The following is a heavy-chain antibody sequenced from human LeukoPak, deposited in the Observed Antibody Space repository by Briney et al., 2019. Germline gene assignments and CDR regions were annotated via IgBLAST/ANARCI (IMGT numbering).Heavy chain of an antibody. D-gene: IGHD6-13*01. CDR1: GFTFSSYE. CDR3: ARVGLAAAGSGIDY. CDR2: ISSSGSTI. V-gene: IGHV3-48*03. Sequence: PGGSLRLSCAASGFTFSSYEMNWVRQAPGKGLEWVSYISSSGSTIYYADSVKGRFTISRDNAKNSLYLQMNSLRAEDTAVYYCARVGLAAAGSGIDYWGQGTLVTVSS. J-gene: IGHJ4*02.